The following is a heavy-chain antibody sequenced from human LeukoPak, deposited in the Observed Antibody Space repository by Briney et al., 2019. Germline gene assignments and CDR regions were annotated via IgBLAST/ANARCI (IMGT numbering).Heavy chain of an antibody. CDR3: ATIGDRRTGELYRIDY. CDR1: GFTFSSYA. D-gene: IGHD7-27*01. Sequence: PGGSLRLSCAASGFTFSSYAMHWVRQAPGKGLEWVAGVSYDGSNKYYADSVKGRFTISRDNSKNTLYLQMNSLRAEAAAVYYCATIGDRRTGELYRIDYWGQGTLVAVSS. CDR2: VSYDGSNK. V-gene: IGHV3-30-3*01. J-gene: IGHJ4*02.